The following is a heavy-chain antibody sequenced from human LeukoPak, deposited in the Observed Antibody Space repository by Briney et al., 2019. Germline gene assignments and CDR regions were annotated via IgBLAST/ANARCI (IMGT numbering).Heavy chain of an antibody. J-gene: IGHJ4*02. V-gene: IGHV4-39*01. CDR3: ARQTISYGSYYFDY. CDR1: GGSISSSSYY. Sequence: SETLSRTCTVSGGSISSSSYYWGWIRQPPGKGLEWIGSIYYGGSTYYNPSLKSRVPISVDTSKNQFSLKLSSVTAADTAVYYCARQTISYGSYYFDYWGQGTLVTVSS. CDR2: IYYGGST. D-gene: IGHD5-18*01.